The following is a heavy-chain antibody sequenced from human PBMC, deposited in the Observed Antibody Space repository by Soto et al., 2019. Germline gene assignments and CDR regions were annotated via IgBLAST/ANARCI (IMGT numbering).Heavy chain of an antibody. Sequence: GGSLRLSCAASGFTFSNYNMNWVRRAPGKGLEWVSNISESSSTMYYADSVKGRFTISRDNAKNSLYLQMNSLRDDDTAVYYCARARYSSGWYGAIDIWGQGTMVTVSS. D-gene: IGHD6-19*01. J-gene: IGHJ3*02. CDR3: ARARYSSGWYGAIDI. CDR2: ISESSSTM. V-gene: IGHV3-48*02. CDR1: GFTFSNYN.